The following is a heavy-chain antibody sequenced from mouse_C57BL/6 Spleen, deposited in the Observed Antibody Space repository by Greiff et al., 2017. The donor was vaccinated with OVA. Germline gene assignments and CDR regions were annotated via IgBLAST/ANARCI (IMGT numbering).Heavy chain of an antibody. CDR1: GYSITSGYY. CDR2: ISYDGSN. V-gene: IGHV3-6*01. D-gene: IGHD1-1*01. J-gene: IGHJ2*01. Sequence: EVQLVESGPGLVKPSQSLSLTCSVTGYSITSGYYWNWIRQFPGNKLEWMGYISYDGSNNYNPSLKNRISITRDTSKNQFFLKLNSVTTEDTATYYCAYYGSSNYWGQGTTLTVSS. CDR3: AYYGSSNY.